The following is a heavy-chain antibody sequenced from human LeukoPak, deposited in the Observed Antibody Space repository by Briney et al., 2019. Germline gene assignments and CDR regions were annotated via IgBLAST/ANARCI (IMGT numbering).Heavy chain of an antibody. Sequence: SQALSLTCTVSGNSISSYNYYWSWVRQPAGKGLEWIGRVYPSGNTNYNPYNPSLTDRVTISIDASRDQFSLILTSVTAADTAVYYCARQKWEQQGRDYYFNGLDVWGPGTTVIVSS. CDR2: VYPSGNT. D-gene: IGHD1/OR15-1a*01. CDR3: ARQKWEQQGRDYYFNGLDV. V-gene: IGHV4-61*02. CDR1: GNSISSYNYY. J-gene: IGHJ6*02.